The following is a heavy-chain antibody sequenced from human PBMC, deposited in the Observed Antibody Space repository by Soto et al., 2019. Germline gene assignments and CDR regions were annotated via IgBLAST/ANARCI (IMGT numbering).Heavy chain of an antibody. CDR3: ARDRGSRSPWYFDY. V-gene: IGHV4-59*01. CDR1: GAPISTYY. Sequence: QVQLQESGPGRVKPSETLSLTCTVSGAPISTYYWSWIRQPPGKGLEWIGYMYDSGSTNYNPSLKSRVTISVDTSKNQFSLKLNSVTAADTAGYYCARDRGSRSPWYFDYWGQGTLVTVSS. D-gene: IGHD6-13*01. CDR2: MYDSGST. J-gene: IGHJ4*02.